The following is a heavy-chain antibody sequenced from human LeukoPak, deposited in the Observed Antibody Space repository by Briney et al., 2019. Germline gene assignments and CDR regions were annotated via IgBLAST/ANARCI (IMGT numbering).Heavy chain of an antibody. D-gene: IGHD4-17*01. CDR2: INAGNGKT. V-gene: IGHV1-3*01. CDR3: ARARWASTVTTYYLDF. CDR1: GYIFTDYA. Sequence: ASVKVSCKASGYIFTDYAIQWVRQAPGQGLEWMGWINAGNGKTRYSQKFQGRVTITRDTSASTAYMELSGLRSDDTAVYYCARARWASTVTTYYLDFWGQGTLVTVSS. J-gene: IGHJ4*02.